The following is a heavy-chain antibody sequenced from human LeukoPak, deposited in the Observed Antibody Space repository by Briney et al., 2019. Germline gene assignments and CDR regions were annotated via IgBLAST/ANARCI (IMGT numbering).Heavy chain of an antibody. CDR2: TEHRGST. CDR3: ARATTYYYDSSGLGYSY. V-gene: IGHV4-34*01. Sequence: SDTLSLTCAVYNTSFRGYYWSWIRQAPGKGLEWIGETEHRGSTNYNPSLQSRVTISVDTSKNQFSLKLSSVTAADTAVYYCARATTYYYDSSGLGYSYWGQGTLVTVSS. J-gene: IGHJ4*02. D-gene: IGHD3-22*01. CDR1: NTSFRGYY.